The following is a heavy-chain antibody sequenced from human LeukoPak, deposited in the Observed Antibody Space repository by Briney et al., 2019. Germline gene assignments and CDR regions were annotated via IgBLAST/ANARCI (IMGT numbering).Heavy chain of an antibody. CDR3: AEGDRSGGYSYFDY. CDR1: GFTFSSYA. V-gene: IGHV3-23*01. J-gene: IGHJ4*02. CDR2: IIASGGNT. Sequence: GGSLRFSCVASGFTFSSYAMSWVRQAPGKGLEWVSSIIASGGNTSYADSVQGPFTISTDNSKTTLYLQMTSLKDWATVFVVCAEGDRSGGYSYFDYWGQGTLVTVSS. D-gene: IGHD6-19*01.